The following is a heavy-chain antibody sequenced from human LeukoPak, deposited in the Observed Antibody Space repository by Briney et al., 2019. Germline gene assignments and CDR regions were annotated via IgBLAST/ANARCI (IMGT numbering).Heavy chain of an antibody. CDR2: ISGSGGST. D-gene: IGHD2-2*01. CDR3: ARLPAYCSSISCYYDY. CDR1: GFTFSNAW. V-gene: IGHV3-23*01. Sequence: GGSLRLSCAASGFTFSNAWMSWVRQAPGKGLEWVSAISGSGGSTYYADSVKGRFTISRDNAKNSLFLQMNSLRAEDTAVYYCARLPAYCSSISCYYDYWGQGTLVTVSS. J-gene: IGHJ4*02.